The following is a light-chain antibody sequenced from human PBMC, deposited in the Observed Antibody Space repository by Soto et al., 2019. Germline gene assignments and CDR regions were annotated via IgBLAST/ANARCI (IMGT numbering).Light chain of an antibody. V-gene: IGKV3-15*01. Sequence: EIVLTQSPGSLSLSPGERATLSCRASQSVSSSYLAWYQQKPGQAPRLLIYGASTRATGIPARFSGSWSGTEFTLTISSLQSEDFAVYYCQQYNNWPRTFGQGTKVDIK. CDR2: GAS. CDR3: QQYNNWPRT. CDR1: QSVSSSY. J-gene: IGKJ1*01.